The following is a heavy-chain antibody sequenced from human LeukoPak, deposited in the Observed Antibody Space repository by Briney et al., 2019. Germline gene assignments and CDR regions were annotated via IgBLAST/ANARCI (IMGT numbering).Heavy chain of an antibody. D-gene: IGHD2-15*01. V-gene: IGHV4-34*01. J-gene: IGHJ5*02. CDR1: GGSFSGYY. CDR2: INHSGST. CDR3: ARRGYCSGGSCLDWFDP. Sequence: SETLSLTCAVYGGSFSGYYWSWIRQPPGKGLEWIGEINHSGSTNYNPSLKSRVTISVDTSKNQFSLKLSSVTAADTAVYYCARRGYCSGGSCLDWFDPWGQGTLVTVSS.